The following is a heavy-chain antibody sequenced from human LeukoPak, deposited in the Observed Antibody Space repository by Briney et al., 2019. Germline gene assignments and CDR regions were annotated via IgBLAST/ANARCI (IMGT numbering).Heavy chain of an antibody. Sequence: PGGSLRLSCAASGFTFSSYAMSWVRQAPGKGLEWVRQAPGKGLEWVSAISGSGGSTYYADSVKGRFTISRDNSRNTLYLQMNSLRAEDTAVYYCAKVPSMVRGDILYWYFNLWGRGTLVTVSS. CDR2: ISGSGGST. V-gene: IGHV3-23*01. D-gene: IGHD3-10*01. CDR3: AKVPSMVRGDILYWYFNL. CDR1: GFTFSSYA. J-gene: IGHJ2*01.